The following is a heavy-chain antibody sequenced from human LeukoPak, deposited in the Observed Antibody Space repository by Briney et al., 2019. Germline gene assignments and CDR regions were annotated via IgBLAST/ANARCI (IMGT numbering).Heavy chain of an antibody. D-gene: IGHD4-17*01. CDR2: ISGSGGST. V-gene: IGHV3-23*01. Sequence: PGGSLRLSCAASGFTFSSYAMSWVRQAPGKGLEWVSAISGSGGSTYYADSVKGRFTISRDNSKNTLYLQMNSLRAEDTAVYYCAKDPSVTTVTPSDYWGQGTLVTVSS. CDR3: AKDPSVTTVTPSDY. CDR1: GFTFSSYA. J-gene: IGHJ4*02.